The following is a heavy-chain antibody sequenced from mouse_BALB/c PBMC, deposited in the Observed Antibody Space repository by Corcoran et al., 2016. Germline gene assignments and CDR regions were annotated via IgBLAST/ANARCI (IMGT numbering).Heavy chain of an antibody. CDR1: GYTFTRYV. D-gene: IGHD2-14*01. V-gene: IGHV1S136*01. Sequence: EVQLQQSGPELVKPGASVKMSCKASGYTFTRYVMHWVKQKPGQGLEWIGYIYPYNDDSKYNEEFKGKATLTSDKSSSTAYMELRSLTSEDSAVYYWAREVPGGYPFDYWGQGTTLTVSS. CDR3: AREVPGGYPFDY. J-gene: IGHJ2*01. CDR2: IYPYNDDS.